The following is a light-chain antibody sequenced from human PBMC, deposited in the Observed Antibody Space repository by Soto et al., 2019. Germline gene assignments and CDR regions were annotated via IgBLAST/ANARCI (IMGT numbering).Light chain of an antibody. CDR2: GAS. V-gene: IGKV3-15*01. CDR1: ESVSSK. Sequence: EILMTQSPATLSVSPGERATLSCRASESVSSKLAWYQHKPGQAPRLLFYGASTRATDIPARFSGSGSGTEFTLPISSLQSEDFAVYYCQQHSKWPRTFGQGTKVDIK. CDR3: QQHSKWPRT. J-gene: IGKJ1*01.